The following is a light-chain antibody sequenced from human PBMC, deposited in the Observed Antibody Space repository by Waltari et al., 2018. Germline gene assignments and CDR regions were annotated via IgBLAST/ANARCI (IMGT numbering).Light chain of an antibody. CDR2: MNN. CDR3: AVWDDSLSGRV. J-gene: IGLJ3*02. CDR1: SSNIGTNY. Sequence: QSVLTPPPSASGTPGPRVTIPCSGSSSNIGTNYVYWYQQFPRTAPKLLIYMNNQRPSGVPDRFSASKSGTSASLAISGLRSEDEADYYCAVWDDSLSGRVFGGGTKLTVL. V-gene: IGLV1-47*01.